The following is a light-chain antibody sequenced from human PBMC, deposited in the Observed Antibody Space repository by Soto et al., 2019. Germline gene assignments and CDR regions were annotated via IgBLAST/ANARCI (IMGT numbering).Light chain of an antibody. V-gene: IGKV3-15*01. CDR3: QQYGRSAWT. CDR2: GAS. J-gene: IGKJ1*01. CDR1: QSLRSN. Sequence: EIVMTQSPATLSVSPGERATLSCRASQSLRSNLAWYRQRPGQAPRLLIYGASTRATGIPARFSGSGSGTDFTLTISRLEPEDFAVYYCQQYGRSAWTFGQGTKVDIK.